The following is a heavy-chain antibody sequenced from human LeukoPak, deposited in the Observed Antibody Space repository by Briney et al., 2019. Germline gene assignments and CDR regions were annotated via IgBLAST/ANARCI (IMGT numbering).Heavy chain of an antibody. Sequence: GGSLRLSCAASGFTFSSYGMHWVRQAPGKGLEWVAVISYDGSNKYYADSVKGRFTIPRDNSKNTLYLQMNSLRAEDTAVYYCAKVQAWSHSNENWFDPWGQGTLVTVSS. V-gene: IGHV3-30*18. J-gene: IGHJ5*02. D-gene: IGHD1-1*01. CDR1: GFTFSSYG. CDR3: AKVQAWSHSNENWFDP. CDR2: ISYDGSNK.